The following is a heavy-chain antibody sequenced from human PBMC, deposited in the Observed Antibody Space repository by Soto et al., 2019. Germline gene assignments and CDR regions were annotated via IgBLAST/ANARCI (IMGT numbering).Heavy chain of an antibody. CDR1: GFTFGSYW. V-gene: IGHV3-7*01. CDR3: APAVSCGPACYYYFDY. Sequence: GGSLRLSCAVSGFTFGSYWMNWVRLIPGKGLEWVAYIKPDGSATYYVDSVKGRFTISRDNAKNSLYLQMNSLRVEDTSVYYCAPAVSCGPACYYYFDYWGQGTLVTVSS. J-gene: IGHJ4*02. D-gene: IGHD2-21*02. CDR2: IKPDGSAT.